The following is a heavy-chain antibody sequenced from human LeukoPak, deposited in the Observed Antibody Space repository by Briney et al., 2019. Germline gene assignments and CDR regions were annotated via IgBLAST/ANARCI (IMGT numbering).Heavy chain of an antibody. CDR1: GFTFSSYA. Sequence: GGSLRLSCAASGFTFSSYAMRWVRQAPGKGLEWVSAISGSGGSTYYADSVKGRFTISRDNTKNTLYLQMNSLRAEDTAVYYCAKPQYYYDSSGYYSEYFQHWGQGTLVTVSS. D-gene: IGHD3-22*01. V-gene: IGHV3-23*01. CDR3: AKPQYYYDSSGYYSEYFQH. CDR2: ISGSGGST. J-gene: IGHJ1*01.